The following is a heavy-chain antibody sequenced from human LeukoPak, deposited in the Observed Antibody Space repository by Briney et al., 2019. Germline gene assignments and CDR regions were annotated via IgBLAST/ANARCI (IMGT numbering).Heavy chain of an antibody. J-gene: IGHJ4*02. D-gene: IGHD2-15*01. CDR3: ARDVRYCPGGTCYSHLDY. CDR1: GGFISSGGYY. V-gene: IGHV4-31*03. Sequence: PSETLSLTCTVSGGFISSGGYYWSWIRQHPGKGLEWIGYIYYSGSTFYNPSLKSRVTISLDTSRNQFSLNLSSVTAADTAVYYCARDVRYCPGGTCYSHLDYWGQGTLVTVSS. CDR2: IYYSGST.